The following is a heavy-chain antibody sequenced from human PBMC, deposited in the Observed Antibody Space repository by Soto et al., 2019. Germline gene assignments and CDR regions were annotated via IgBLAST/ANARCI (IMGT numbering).Heavy chain of an antibody. CDR3: SRCPLASRPSWFDP. CDR2: ISGYNGAT. J-gene: IGHJ5*02. V-gene: IGHV1-18*04. D-gene: IGHD6-6*01. CDR1: GYRFSGYG. Sequence: QVQLVQSGPEVRNPGASVRVSCRTSGYRFSGYGISWARLAPGQGLEWMGWISGYNGATQYPQKFQSQVSMTADTSTHTGYMELRSLEVDDTAVYFCSRCPLASRPSWFDPWGPGALVTVSS.